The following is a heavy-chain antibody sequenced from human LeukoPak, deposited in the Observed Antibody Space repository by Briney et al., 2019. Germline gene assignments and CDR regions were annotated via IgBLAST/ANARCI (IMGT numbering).Heavy chain of an antibody. CDR1: GFTFSTYW. D-gene: IGHD3-10*01. J-gene: IGHJ3*02. CDR3: ARGRSGSGNYYHAAFDI. V-gene: IGHV3-7*01. CDR2: IKLDGGEN. Sequence: GGSLRLSCAASGFTFSTYWMNWVRQAPGKGLEWAASIKLDGGENYYVDSVKGRFTISRDNAKNSLSLQMNSLRAEDTAVYYCARGRSGSGNYYHAAFDIWGQGTMVTVSS.